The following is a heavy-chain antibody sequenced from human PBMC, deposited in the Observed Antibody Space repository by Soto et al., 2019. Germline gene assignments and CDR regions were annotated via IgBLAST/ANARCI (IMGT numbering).Heavy chain of an antibody. CDR2: ISNDGRNK. CDR1: VVTFSSDA. CDR3: ARTYDRSNLNCFHAFHI. Sequence: XGSLRLSCAASVVTFSSDAMHWVGHSPGTWLEWVAVISNDGRNKDYVDSVKGRFTISRDNSKNMVYLQMDSLRVEDTAVYYCARTYDRSNLNCFHAFHILGQGTLDTVS. D-gene: IGHD3-22*01. V-gene: IGHV3-30-3*01. J-gene: IGHJ3*02.